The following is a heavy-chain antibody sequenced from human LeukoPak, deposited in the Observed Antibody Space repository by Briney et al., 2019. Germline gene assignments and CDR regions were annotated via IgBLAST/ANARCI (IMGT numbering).Heavy chain of an antibody. Sequence: SETLSLTCTVSGGSISSSSYYWGWIRQPPGKGLEWIGEINHSGSTNYNPSLKSRVTISVDTSKNQFSLKLSSVTAADTAVYYCARRRRIAAAGTFDFDYWGQGTLVTVSS. J-gene: IGHJ4*02. CDR1: GGSISSSSYY. CDR3: ARRRRIAAAGTFDFDY. V-gene: IGHV4-39*07. D-gene: IGHD6-13*01. CDR2: INHSGST.